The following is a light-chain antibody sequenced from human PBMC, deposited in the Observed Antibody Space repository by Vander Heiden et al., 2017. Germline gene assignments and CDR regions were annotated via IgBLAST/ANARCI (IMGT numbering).Light chain of an antibody. CDR1: SSNIGSNS. CDR2: NDN. J-gene: IGLJ1*01. CDR3: AAWDDNLNGLYV. V-gene: IGLV1-44*01. Sequence: QSVLTQPPSASGTPGQRVTISCSGSSSNIGSNSVSWYQRLPGTAPKLLIYNDNQRPSGVPDRFSGSKSGTSASLAISGLQSEDEAEYFCAAWDDNLNGLYVFGTGTKVTVL.